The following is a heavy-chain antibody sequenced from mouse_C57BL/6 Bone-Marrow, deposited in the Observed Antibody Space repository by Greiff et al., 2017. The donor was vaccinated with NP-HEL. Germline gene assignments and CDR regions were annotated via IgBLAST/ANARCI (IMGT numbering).Heavy chain of an antibody. D-gene: IGHD1-1*01. Sequence: QVQLQQSGAELVRPGASVKLSCKASGYTFTDYYINWVKQRPGQGLEWIARIYPGSGNTYYNEKFKGKATLTAEKSSSTAYMQLSSLTSEDSAVYFCASVLPNYFDYWGQGTTLTVSS. J-gene: IGHJ2*01. CDR2: IYPGSGNT. V-gene: IGHV1-76*01. CDR3: ASVLPNYFDY. CDR1: GYTFTDYY.